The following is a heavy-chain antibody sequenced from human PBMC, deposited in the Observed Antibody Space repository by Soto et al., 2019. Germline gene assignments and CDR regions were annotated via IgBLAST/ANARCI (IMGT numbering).Heavy chain of an antibody. V-gene: IGHV3-30*18. CDR1: EFTFSSYA. D-gene: IGHD2-8*01. J-gene: IGHJ6*01. CDR2: VSNDGSNK. Sequence: QVQLVESGGGVVQPGESLRLSCAASEFTFSSYAMHWVRQAPGKGLEWVAVVSNDGSNKYYADSGKGRFTISRDNSKNPLNLQMNSLRAEDTAVYYCAKDQSTNSRCFHALEVWGQGDTVTVSS. CDR3: AKDQSTNSRCFHALEV.